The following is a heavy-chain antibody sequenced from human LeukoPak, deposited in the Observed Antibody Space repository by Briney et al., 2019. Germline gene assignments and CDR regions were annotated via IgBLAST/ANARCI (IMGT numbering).Heavy chain of an antibody. V-gene: IGHV3-23*01. CDR1: GFTYSSYA. CDR2: LTDIGGST. D-gene: IGHD4-23*01. CDR3: AKDPPQPTVVTPEGAFDI. Sequence: GRTLRLSCAVSGFTYSSYAMSGVRHARAKGREGVSALTDIGGSTYYADSVKGRFTISRDNYKNTLYLQMNSLRAEDTAVYYCAKDPPQPTVVTPEGAFDIWGQGTMVTVSS. J-gene: IGHJ3*02.